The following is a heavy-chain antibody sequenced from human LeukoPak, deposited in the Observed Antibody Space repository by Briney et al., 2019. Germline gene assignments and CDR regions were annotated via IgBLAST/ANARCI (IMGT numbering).Heavy chain of an antibody. V-gene: IGHV1-2*06. J-gene: IGHJ3*01. D-gene: IGHD5-12*01. CDR1: GYTFTAYY. Sequence: VASVKVSCKASGYTFTAYYMHWVRQVPGQGLEWMGRINPNSGDTDYAQKFQGRVIMTRDTSISTAYMEVSRLRPDDTAVYYCARVDSGHDYGPSWGQGTTVTVSS. CDR3: ARVDSGHDYGPS. CDR2: INPNSGDT.